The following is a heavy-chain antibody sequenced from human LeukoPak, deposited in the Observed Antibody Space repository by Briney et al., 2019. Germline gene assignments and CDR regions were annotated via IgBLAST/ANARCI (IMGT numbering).Heavy chain of an antibody. J-gene: IGHJ5*02. CDR3: ARDCYDSSGYIDWFDP. CDR2: IYHSGST. D-gene: IGHD3-22*01. V-gene: IGHV4-30-2*01. CDR1: GGSISSGGYS. Sequence: PSETLSLTCAVSGGSISSGGYSWSWIRQPPGKGLEWIGYIYHSGSTYYNPSLKSRVTISVDRSKNQFSLKLSSVTAADTAVYYCARDCYDSSGYIDWFDPWGQGTLVTVSS.